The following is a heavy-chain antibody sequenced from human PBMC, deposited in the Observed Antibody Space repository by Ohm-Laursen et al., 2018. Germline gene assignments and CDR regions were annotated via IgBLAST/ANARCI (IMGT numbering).Heavy chain of an antibody. CDR3: ARDGDGYLH. J-gene: IGHJ4*02. V-gene: IGHV3-30*03. CDR2: ISYDGSNK. CDR1: GFTFSSYG. D-gene: IGHD2-21*01. Sequence: SLRLSCTASGFTFSSYGMHWVRQAPGKGLEWVAVISYDGSNKYYADSVKGRFTISRDNSKNTLYLQMNSLTAEDTAVYFCARDGDGYLHWGQGTLVTVSS.